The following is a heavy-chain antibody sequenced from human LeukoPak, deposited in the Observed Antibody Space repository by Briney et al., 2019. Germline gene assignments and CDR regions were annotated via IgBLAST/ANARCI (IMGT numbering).Heavy chain of an antibody. J-gene: IGHJ4*02. D-gene: IGHD6-6*01. CDR1: GFTFSSYE. CDR3: AREVAARPFDY. V-gene: IGHV3-48*03. Sequence: GGSLRLSCAASGFTFSSYEMNWVRQAPGKGLEWVSYISSSGSTIYYADSVKGRFTISRDNAKNSLYLQMNSLRAEDTAVYYCAREVAARPFDYWGQGTLVIVSS. CDR2: ISSSGSTI.